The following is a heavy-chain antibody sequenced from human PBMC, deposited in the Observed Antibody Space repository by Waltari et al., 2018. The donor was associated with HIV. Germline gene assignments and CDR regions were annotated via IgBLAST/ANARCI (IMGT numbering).Heavy chain of an antibody. V-gene: IGHV3-7*01. J-gene: IGHJ5*02. CDR2: IKQDGSEK. Sequence: EVQLVESGGGLVQPGGSLRLSCAASGFTFSSYWMSWVRQAPGKGLECVANIKQDGSEKYYVDSVKGRFTISRDNAKNSLYLQMNSLRAEDTAVYYCAGGGVLLWFGDLNWFDPWGQGTLVTVSS. CDR1: GFTFSSYW. CDR3: AGGGVLLWFGDLNWFDP. D-gene: IGHD3-10*01.